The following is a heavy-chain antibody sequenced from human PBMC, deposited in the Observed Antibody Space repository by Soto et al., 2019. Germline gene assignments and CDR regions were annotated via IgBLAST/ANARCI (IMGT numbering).Heavy chain of an antibody. CDR2: ISGSGGST. CDR1: GFTFSSYA. J-gene: IGHJ6*02. V-gene: IGHV3-23*01. D-gene: IGHD3-10*01. Sequence: LRLSCAASGFTFSSYAMSWVRQAPGKGLEWVSAISGSGGSTYYADSVKGRFTISRDNSKNTLYLQMNSLRAEDTAVYYCAKDHGVRPPYGMDVWCQGPTVIVSS. CDR3: AKDHGVRPPYGMDV.